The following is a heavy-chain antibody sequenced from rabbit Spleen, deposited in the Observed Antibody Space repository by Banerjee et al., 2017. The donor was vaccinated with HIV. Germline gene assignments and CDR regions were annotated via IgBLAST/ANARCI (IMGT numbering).Heavy chain of an antibody. Sequence: QEQLVESGGGLVQPGGSLKLSCKASGFDFSNYGVSWVRQAPGKGLEWIGYIDPVFGITYYANWVNGRFSISRENAQNTVFLQMTSLTVADTATYFCARDLTDVIGWNFGWWGPGTLVTVS. V-gene: IGHV1S47*01. CDR2: IDPVFGIT. D-gene: IGHD4-1*01. J-gene: IGHJ6*01. CDR1: GFDFSNYG. CDR3: ARDLTDVIGWNFGW.